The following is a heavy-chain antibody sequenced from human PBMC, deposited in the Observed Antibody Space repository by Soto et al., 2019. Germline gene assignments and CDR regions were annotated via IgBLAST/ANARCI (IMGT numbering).Heavy chain of an antibody. Sequence: QITLKESGPTLVKPTQTLTLTCAFSGFSLTTTGVGVGWIRQPPGKALEWLALIYWDDNKRYSPSLKSRLSITKDTSKNQVVLTMTNMDPVDTATYYCAHLGYCRGGSCHNWFDPWGQGTLVTVSS. V-gene: IGHV2-5*02. CDR3: AHLGYCRGGSCHNWFDP. CDR2: IYWDDNK. D-gene: IGHD2-15*01. CDR1: GFSLTTTGVG. J-gene: IGHJ5*02.